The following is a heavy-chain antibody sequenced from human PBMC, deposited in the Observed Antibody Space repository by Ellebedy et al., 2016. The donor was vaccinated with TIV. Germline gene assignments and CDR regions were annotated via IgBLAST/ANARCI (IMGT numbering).Heavy chain of an antibody. Sequence: AASVTVSCKASGYTFTNYYIHWVRQAPGQGLEWMGIINPSASSTSYAQKFQDRVIMTWDTSTSTVYLELSSLRSEDTAIYYCARPRDTALSFWGQGTLVTVSS. J-gene: IGHJ4*02. CDR3: ARPRDTALSF. D-gene: IGHD5-18*01. CDR2: INPSASST. V-gene: IGHV1-46*01. CDR1: GYTFTNYY.